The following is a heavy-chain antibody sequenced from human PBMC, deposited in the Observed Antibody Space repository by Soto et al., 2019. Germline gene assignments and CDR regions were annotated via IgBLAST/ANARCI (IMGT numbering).Heavy chain of an antibody. CDR2: ISSSSSYI. J-gene: IGHJ3*02. V-gene: IGHV3-21*01. D-gene: IGHD3-3*01. CDR3: AIQGRSGDAFDI. CDR1: GFTFSSYS. Sequence: EVQLVESGGGLVKPGGSLRLSCAASGFTFSSYSMNWVRQAPGKGLEWVSSISSSSSYIYYADSVKGRFTISRDNAKNSLYLQMNSLRAEDTAVYYGAIQGRSGDAFDIWGQGTMVTVSS.